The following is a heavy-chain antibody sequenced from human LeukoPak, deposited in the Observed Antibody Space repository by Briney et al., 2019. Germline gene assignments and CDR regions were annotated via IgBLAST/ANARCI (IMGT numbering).Heavy chain of an antibody. Sequence: SETLSLTCTVSGGSISSYYWSWTRQPPGKGLEWIGYIYYSGSTNYNPSLKSRVTISVDTSKNQFSLKLSSVTAADTAVYYCAGSGSRSPWFDPWGQGTLVTVSS. D-gene: IGHD2-15*01. J-gene: IGHJ5*02. CDR3: AGSGSRSPWFDP. CDR2: IYYSGST. V-gene: IGHV4-59*08. CDR1: GGSISSYY.